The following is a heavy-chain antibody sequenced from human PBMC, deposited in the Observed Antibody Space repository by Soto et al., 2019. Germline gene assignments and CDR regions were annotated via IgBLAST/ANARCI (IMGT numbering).Heavy chain of an antibody. V-gene: IGHV1-24*01. D-gene: IGHD3-3*01. J-gene: IGHJ5*02. CDR2: FDPEDGET. Sequence: ASVKVSCKVSGYTLTELSMHWVRQAPGKGLEWMGGFDPEDGETIYAQKFQGRVTMTEDTSTDTAYMELSSLRSEDTAMYYCATETSIFGVVISGWFDPWGQGTLVTVSS. CDR1: GYTLTELS. CDR3: ATETSIFGVVISGWFDP.